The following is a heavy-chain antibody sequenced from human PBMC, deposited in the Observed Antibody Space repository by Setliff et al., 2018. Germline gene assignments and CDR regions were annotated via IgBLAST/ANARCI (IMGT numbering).Heavy chain of an antibody. CDR2: INHSGST. CDR3: ARAGIAAPFDY. Sequence: SETLSLTCAVYGGSFSDYYWSWIRQPPGKGLEWIGEINHSGSTNYNPSLKSRVTISVDTSKNQFSLKLSSVTAADTAVYYCARAGIAAPFDYWGQGTLGTVSS. V-gene: IGHV4-34*01. D-gene: IGHD6-13*01. J-gene: IGHJ4*02. CDR1: GGSFSDYY.